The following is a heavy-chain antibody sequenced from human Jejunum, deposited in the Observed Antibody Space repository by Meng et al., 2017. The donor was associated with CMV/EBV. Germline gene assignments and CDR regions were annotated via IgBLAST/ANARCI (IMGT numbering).Heavy chain of an antibody. Sequence: ASGYTFSDYYIHWVRQATEQGLEWMGWFNPNNGATSYAQKFQGRVTMTWDTSISTAYMEVNRLTSDDTAVYYCARKTGDDSYFDYWGQGTRVTVSS. J-gene: IGHJ4*02. CDR1: GYTFSDYY. CDR3: ARKTGDDSYFDY. V-gene: IGHV1-2*02. CDR2: FNPNNGAT. D-gene: IGHD5-12*01.